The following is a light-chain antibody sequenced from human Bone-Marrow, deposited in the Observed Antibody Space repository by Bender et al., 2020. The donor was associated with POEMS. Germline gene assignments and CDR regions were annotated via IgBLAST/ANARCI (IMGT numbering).Light chain of an antibody. Sequence: QTALTQPASVSGSPGQSITISCIGASSDIGTYNFVSWYQQHPGSAPKVMIYDLSNRPSGVSNRFSGSKSGNTASLTVSGLQAEDEADYYCSSYAGSNNYVFGTGTKVTVL. CDR2: DLS. CDR1: SSDIGTYNF. CDR3: SSYAGSNNYV. J-gene: IGLJ1*01. V-gene: IGLV2-14*01.